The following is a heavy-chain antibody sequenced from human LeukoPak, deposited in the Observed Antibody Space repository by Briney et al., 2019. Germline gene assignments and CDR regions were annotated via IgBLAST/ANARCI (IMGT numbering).Heavy chain of an antibody. CDR1: GYTFTGYY. Sequence: ASVKVSCKASGYTFTGYYMHWVRQAPGQGLEWMGWINPNSGGTNYAQKFQGRVTMTRDTSISTAYMELSRPRSDDTAVYYCARVYSGSYGGLIDYWGQGTLVTVSS. D-gene: IGHD1-26*01. V-gene: IGHV1-2*02. CDR3: ARVYSGSYGGLIDY. CDR2: INPNSGGT. J-gene: IGHJ4*01.